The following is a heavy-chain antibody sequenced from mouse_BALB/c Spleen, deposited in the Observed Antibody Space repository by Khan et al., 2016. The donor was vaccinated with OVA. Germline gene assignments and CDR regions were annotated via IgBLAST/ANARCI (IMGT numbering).Heavy chain of an antibody. V-gene: IGHV5-6*01. CDR2: ISSGGDYT. Sequence: EVELVESGGDLVKPGGSLKLSCAASGYTFSSYSMSWVSQTPDKGLEWIATISSGGDYTYYPDNVKGRSTLSTDNATNTLYLQMSSLKAEDTAMYYCASHLNGSFAYWGQGTMVTVSA. CDR3: ASHLNGSFAY. CDR1: GYTFSSYS. J-gene: IGHJ3*01.